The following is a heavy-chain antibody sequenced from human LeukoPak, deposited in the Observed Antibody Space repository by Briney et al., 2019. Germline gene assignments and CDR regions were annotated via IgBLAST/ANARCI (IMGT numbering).Heavy chain of an antibody. CDR3: ARVGMLLPDY. D-gene: IGHD2-8*01. V-gene: IGHV1-8*01. J-gene: IGHJ4*02. CDR2: MNPNSGNT. CDR1: GYTFTGYD. Sequence: ASVKVSCXASGYTFTGYDINWVRQDTGQGLEWMGWMNPNSGNTGYAQKFQGRVTMTRNTSISTAYMELSSLRSEDTAVYYCARVGMLLPDYWGQGTLVTVSS.